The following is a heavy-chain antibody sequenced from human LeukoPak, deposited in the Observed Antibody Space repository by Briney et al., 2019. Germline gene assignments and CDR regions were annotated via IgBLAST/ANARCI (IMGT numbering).Heavy chain of an antibody. CDR1: GGSFSGDF. CDR3: ARVKYGTLRDAFDI. D-gene: IGHD1-26*01. CDR2: IYYSGST. Sequence: SETLSLTCAVYGGSFSGDFWSWIRQPPGKGLEWIGYIYYSGSTNYNPSLKSRVTISVDTSKNQFSLKLSSVTAADTAVYYCARVKYGTLRDAFDIWGQGTMVTVSS. J-gene: IGHJ3*02. V-gene: IGHV4-59*01.